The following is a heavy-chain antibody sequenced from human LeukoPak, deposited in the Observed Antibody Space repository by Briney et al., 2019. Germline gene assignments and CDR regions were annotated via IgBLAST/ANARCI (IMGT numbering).Heavy chain of an antibody. CDR1: AFTFSHYG. D-gene: IGHD4-17*01. Sequence: SGGSLRLSCAASAFTFSHYGMHWVRQAPGKGLEWVALIWDDGNKKSHADTVKGRFTISRDNSKNTLYLQMNSLRVEDTAVYYREIDFGTTVTTFGAVDIWGQGTKVIVSS. V-gene: IGHV3-33*01. CDR3: EIDFGTTVTTFGAVDI. CDR2: IWDDGNKK. J-gene: IGHJ3*02.